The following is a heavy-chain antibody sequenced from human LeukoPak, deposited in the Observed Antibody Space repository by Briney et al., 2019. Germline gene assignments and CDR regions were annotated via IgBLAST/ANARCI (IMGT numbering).Heavy chain of an antibody. V-gene: IGHV1-3*01. CDR3: ARASSAGWLRLRGGYFDY. CDR2: INAGNGNT. CDR1: GYTFTSYA. J-gene: IGHJ4*02. D-gene: IGHD5-12*01. Sequence: EASVKVSCTASGYTFTSYAMHWVRQAPGQRLEWMGWINAGNGNTKYSQKFQGRVTITRDTSASTAYMELSSLRSEDTAVCYCARASSAGWLRLRGGYFDYWGQGTLVTVSS.